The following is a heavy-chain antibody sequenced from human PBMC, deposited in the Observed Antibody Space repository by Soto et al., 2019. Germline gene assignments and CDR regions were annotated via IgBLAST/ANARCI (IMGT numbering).Heavy chain of an antibody. J-gene: IGHJ4*02. CDR1: GYTFTSYA. D-gene: IGHD6-13*01. CDR2: INAGNGNT. CDR3: ARDSGAKQQLVFDY. Sequence: ASVKVSCKASGYTFTSYAMHWVRQAPGQRLEWMGWINAGNGNTKYSQKFQGRVTITRDTSASTAYMELSSLRSEDTAVYYCARDSGAKQQLVFDYWGQGTLVTVSS. V-gene: IGHV1-3*01.